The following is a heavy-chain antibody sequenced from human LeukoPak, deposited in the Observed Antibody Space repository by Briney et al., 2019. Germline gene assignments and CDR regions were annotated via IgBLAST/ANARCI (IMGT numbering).Heavy chain of an antibody. CDR2: ISGSGGST. D-gene: IGHD4-17*01. J-gene: IGHJ4*02. Sequence: GGSLRLSCAASGFTFSSHAMSWVRQAPGKGLEWVSAISGSGGSTYYADSVKGRFTISRDNSKNALYLQMNSLRAEDTAVYYCAKISKGGDYGNSDYWGQGTLVTVSS. V-gene: IGHV3-23*01. CDR3: AKISKGGDYGNSDY. CDR1: GFTFSSHA.